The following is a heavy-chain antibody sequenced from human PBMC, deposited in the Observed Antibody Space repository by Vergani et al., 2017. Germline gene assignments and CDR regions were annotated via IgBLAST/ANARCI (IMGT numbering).Heavy chain of an antibody. J-gene: IGHJ4*02. V-gene: IGHV3-49*04. CDR1: GFSFGDYA. D-gene: IGHD5-18*01. CDR3: SRARGDSFGYSDY. Sequence: EVQLVESGGGLVPPGRSLRLSCAASGFSFGDYAMTWVRQAPGKGLEWVAFIRNKAYGGTTEYAASVKGRFTISRDDSKRLAYLQLSGLKTEDTAVYFCSRARGDSFGYSDYWGQGTMVTVSS. CDR2: IRNKAYGGTT.